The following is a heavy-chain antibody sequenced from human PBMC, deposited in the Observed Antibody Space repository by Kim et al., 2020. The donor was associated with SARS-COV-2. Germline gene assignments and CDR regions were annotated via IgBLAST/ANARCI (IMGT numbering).Heavy chain of an antibody. V-gene: IGHV1-69*13. D-gene: IGHD1-26*01. J-gene: IGHJ4*02. CDR2: IIPIFGTA. Sequence: SVKVSCKASGGTFSSYAISWVRQAPGQWLEWMGGIIPIFGTANYAQKFQGRVTITADESTSTAYMELSSLRSEDTAVYYCARDSGSSAVDYWGQGTLVTVSS. CDR1: GGTFSSYA. CDR3: ARDSGSSAVDY.